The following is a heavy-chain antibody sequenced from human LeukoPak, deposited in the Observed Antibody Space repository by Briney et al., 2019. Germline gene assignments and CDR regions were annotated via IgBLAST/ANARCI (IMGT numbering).Heavy chain of an antibody. D-gene: IGHD1/OR15-1a*01. CDR2: FNPEDGET. CDR1: EYTLTELS. Sequence: ASVKVSCKVSEYTLTELSMHWVRQAPGKGLEWMGGFNPEDGETIYAQKFQGRVTMTEDTSTDTAYMELSSLRSEDTAVYYCARWNSLWSAFDIWGQGTMVTVSS. CDR3: ARWNSLWSAFDI. J-gene: IGHJ3*02. V-gene: IGHV1-24*01.